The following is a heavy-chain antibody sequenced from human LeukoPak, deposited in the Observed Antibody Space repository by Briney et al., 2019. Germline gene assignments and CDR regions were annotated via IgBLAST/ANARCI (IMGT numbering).Heavy chain of an antibody. D-gene: IGHD2-15*01. Sequence: ASVKVSCKASGGTFSSYAISWVRQAPGQGLEWMGRIIPILGIANYAQKFQGRVTITADKSTSTAYMELSSLRSEDTAVYYCARAYCSGGSCYSNYHYYYGMDVWGQGTTVTVSS. CDR2: IIPILGIA. J-gene: IGHJ6*02. CDR1: GGTFSSYA. CDR3: ARAYCSGGSCYSNYHYYYGMDV. V-gene: IGHV1-69*04.